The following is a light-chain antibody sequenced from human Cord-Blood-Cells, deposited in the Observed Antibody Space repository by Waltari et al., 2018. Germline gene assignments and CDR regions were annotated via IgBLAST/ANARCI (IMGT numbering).Light chain of an antibody. CDR1: QSVSSSY. CDR3: QQYGSSYT. V-gene: IGKV3-20*01. CDR2: GAS. J-gene: IGKJ2*01. Sequence: EIVLTQSPRPMSLSPAERATLSCRASQSVSSSYLAWYQQEPGQAPRLLIDGASSRATGIPDRFSGSASGTDFTLTISRLEPEDFAVYYCQQYGSSYTFGQGTKLEIK.